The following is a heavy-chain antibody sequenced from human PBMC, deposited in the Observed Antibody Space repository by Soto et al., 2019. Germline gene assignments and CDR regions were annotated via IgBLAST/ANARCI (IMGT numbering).Heavy chain of an antibody. CDR2: IKQDGSEK. J-gene: IGHJ6*02. V-gene: IGHV3-7*01. CDR3: ARESGTTYYYYGMDV. Sequence: SGGSLRLSCAAPGFIFSSYWMSWVRQAPGKGLEWVANIKQDGSEKYYVDSVKGRSTISRDNAKNSLYLQMNSLRAEDTAVYYCARESGTTYYYYGMDVWGQGTTVTVSS. CDR1: GFIFSSYW. D-gene: IGHD1-7*01.